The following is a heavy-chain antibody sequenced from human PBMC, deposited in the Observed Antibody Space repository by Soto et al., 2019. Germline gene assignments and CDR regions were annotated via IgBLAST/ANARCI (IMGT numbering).Heavy chain of an antibody. D-gene: IGHD3-10*01. Sequence: GGSLRLSCSASGFTFSTYSMHWVRQAPGKGLEYVSGVSNNDGRTTSYAASVKGRFTISRDDSKSIAYLQMNSLKTEDTAVYYCTRDAGPLVRGAPSDAFDIWGQGTMVTVSS. CDR2: GVSNNDGRTT. J-gene: IGHJ3*02. CDR3: TRDAGPLVRGAPSDAFDI. V-gene: IGHV3-64*04. CDR1: GFTFSTYS.